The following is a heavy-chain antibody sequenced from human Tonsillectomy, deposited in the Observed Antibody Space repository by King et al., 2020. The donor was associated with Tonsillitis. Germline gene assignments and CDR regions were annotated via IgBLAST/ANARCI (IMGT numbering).Heavy chain of an antibody. D-gene: IGHD3-22*01. CDR3: ARAPRGYYYDSSGYYPRVGYFDL. Sequence: VQLQQSGPGLVKPSQTLSLTCALSGDSVSSNSAAWHWIRQSPSRGLEWLGRTYYRSKWYNDYAVSVKSRITINPDTSKNQFSLQLNSVTPEDTAVYYCARAPRGYYYDSSGYYPRVGYFDLWGRGTLVTVSA. CDR2: TYYRSKWYN. J-gene: IGHJ2*01. CDR1: GDSVSSNSAA. V-gene: IGHV6-1*01.